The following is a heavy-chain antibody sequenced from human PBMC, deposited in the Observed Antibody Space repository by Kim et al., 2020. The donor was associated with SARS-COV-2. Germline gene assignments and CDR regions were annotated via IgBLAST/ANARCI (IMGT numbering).Heavy chain of an antibody. J-gene: IGHJ6*03. Sequence: GGSLRLSCAASGFTFSSYAMSWVRQAPGKGLEWVSAISGSGGSTYYADSVKGRFTISRDNSKNTLYLQMNSLRAEDTAVYYCAKVQSGYDYLVGYYYYMDVWGKGTTVTVSS. CDR2: ISGSGGST. CDR1: GFTFSSYA. D-gene: IGHD5-12*01. CDR3: AKVQSGYDYLVGYYYYMDV. V-gene: IGHV3-23*01.